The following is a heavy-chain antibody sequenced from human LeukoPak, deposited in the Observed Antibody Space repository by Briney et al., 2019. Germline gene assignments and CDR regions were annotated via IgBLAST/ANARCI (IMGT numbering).Heavy chain of an antibody. CDR1: GGSISIYY. Sequence: SETLSLTCTVSGGSISIYYWSWIRQPPGKGLEWIGYIYYSGSTNYNPSLKSRVTISVDTSKNRFSLKLSSVTAADTAVYYCASEWFGELLSDFDYWGQGTLVTVSS. V-gene: IGHV4-59*08. D-gene: IGHD3-10*01. CDR3: ASEWFGELLSDFDY. J-gene: IGHJ4*02. CDR2: IYYSGST.